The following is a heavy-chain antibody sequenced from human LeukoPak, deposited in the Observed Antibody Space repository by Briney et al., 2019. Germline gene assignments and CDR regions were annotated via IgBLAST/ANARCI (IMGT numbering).Heavy chain of an antibody. CDR2: INPSGGST. Sequence: GASVKVSCKASGYTFTSYYMHWVRQAPGQGLEWMGIINPSGGSTSHAQKFQGRATMTRDTSTSTVYMELSSLRSEDTAVYYCARDVIAAAGTFDYWGQGTLVTVSS. V-gene: IGHV1-46*01. D-gene: IGHD6-13*01. CDR1: GYTFTSYY. J-gene: IGHJ4*02. CDR3: ARDVIAAAGTFDY.